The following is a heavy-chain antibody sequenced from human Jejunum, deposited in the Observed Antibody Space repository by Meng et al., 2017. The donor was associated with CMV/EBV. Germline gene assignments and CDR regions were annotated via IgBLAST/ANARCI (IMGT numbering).Heavy chain of an antibody. Sequence: SYAMTWARQAPGTGLEWIASISSRDFTVHYADSVKGRFTISRDNAETSLYLQMNSLRIEDTAIYYCARVQYYDFWSGPGLAMDVWGQGTTVTVSS. J-gene: IGHJ6*02. CDR2: ISSRDFTV. CDR3: ARVQYYDFWSGPGLAMDV. CDR1: SYA. D-gene: IGHD3-3*01. V-gene: IGHV3-48*03.